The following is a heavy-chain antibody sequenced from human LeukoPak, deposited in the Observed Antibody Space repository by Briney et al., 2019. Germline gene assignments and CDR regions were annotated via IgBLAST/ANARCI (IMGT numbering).Heavy chain of an antibody. CDR3: ARAGPPAFDP. CDR2: ISIGGDYI. Sequence: GGSLRLSCAASGFTFSSYTMIWVRQAPGKGLEWVSSISIGGDYIYYADSVKGRFTISRDNAKNSLYLQMNSLRAEDTAVYYRARAGPPAFDPWGQGTLVTVS. J-gene: IGHJ5*02. CDR1: GFTFSSYT. V-gene: IGHV3-21*01.